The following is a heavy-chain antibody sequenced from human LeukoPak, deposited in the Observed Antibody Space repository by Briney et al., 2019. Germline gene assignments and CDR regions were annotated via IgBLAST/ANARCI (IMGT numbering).Heavy chain of an antibody. J-gene: IGHJ4*02. Sequence: PGGSLRLSCAASGFTFSDYYMSWIRQAPGKGLEWVSYISSSGSTIYYADSVKGRFTISRDNAKNSLYLQMNSLRAEDTAVYYVARDQDYYYDSSVYPGYGGQGPLVTVS. CDR1: GFTFSDYY. CDR2: ISSSGSTI. V-gene: IGHV3-11*01. CDR3: ARDQDYYYDSSVYPGY. D-gene: IGHD3-22*01.